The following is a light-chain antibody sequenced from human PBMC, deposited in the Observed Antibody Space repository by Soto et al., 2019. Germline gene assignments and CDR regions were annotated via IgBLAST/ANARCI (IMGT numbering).Light chain of an antibody. CDR2: NAS. CDR1: QSVNSY. Sequence: ILLTQSPATLSLSPGERATLSCRASQSVNSYLTWFQQKPGQAPRLLIYNASNRATDIPVRFSGTGSGTDFTLTISSLEPEDFAVYYCQQRSKWPLTFGQGTRLE. CDR3: QQRSKWPLT. J-gene: IGKJ5*01. V-gene: IGKV3-11*01.